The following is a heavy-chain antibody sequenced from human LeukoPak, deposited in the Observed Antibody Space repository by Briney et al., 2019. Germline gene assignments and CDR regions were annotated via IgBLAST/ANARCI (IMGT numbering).Heavy chain of an antibody. Sequence: PGGSLRLSCAASGLTFSLYSMNWVRQAPGKGLEGVSSISSSSRYIHYADSVKGRFTISRDNAKNSLYLQMDSLRAEDTAVYYCASRACTNGVCSFYYWGQGTLVTVSS. V-gene: IGHV3-21*01. D-gene: IGHD2-8*01. CDR2: ISSSSRYI. CDR1: GLTFSLYS. CDR3: ASRACTNGVCSFYY. J-gene: IGHJ4*02.